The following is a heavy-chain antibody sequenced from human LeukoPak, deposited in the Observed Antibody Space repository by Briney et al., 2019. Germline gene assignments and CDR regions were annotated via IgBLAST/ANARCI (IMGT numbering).Heavy chain of an antibody. CDR1: GFTFSDYN. J-gene: IGHJ4*02. Sequence: TGGSLRLSCAASGFTFSDYNMNWVRQSPEKGLEWVSSITSGTTYIYYADSVRGRFTLSRDNAKNSLYLQMNSLRAEDTAVYYCARWPYSSSYYFDYWGQGTLVTVSP. CDR2: ITSGTTYI. D-gene: IGHD6-6*01. CDR3: ARWPYSSSYYFDY. V-gene: IGHV3-21*01.